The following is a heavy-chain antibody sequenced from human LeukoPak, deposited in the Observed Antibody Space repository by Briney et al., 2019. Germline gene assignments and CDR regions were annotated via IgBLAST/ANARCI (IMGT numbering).Heavy chain of an antibody. J-gene: IGHJ4*02. CDR3: ARNRFGDYPDY. CDR2: INHSGST. Sequence: SETLSLTCAVYGGSFSGYYWSWICQPPGKGLEWIGEINHSGSTNYNPSLKSRVTISVDTSKNQFSLKLSSVTAADTAVYYCARNRFGDYPDYWGQGTLVTVSS. D-gene: IGHD3-10*01. CDR1: GGSFSGYY. V-gene: IGHV4-34*01.